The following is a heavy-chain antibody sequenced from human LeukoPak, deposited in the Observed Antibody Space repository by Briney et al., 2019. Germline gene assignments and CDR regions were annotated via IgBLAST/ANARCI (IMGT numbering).Heavy chain of an antibody. CDR2: ISGSSSYI. V-gene: IGHV3-21*06. Sequence: SGGSLRLSCAASGFTFSSYFMNWVRQAPGKGLEWVSSISGSSSYIYYADSVKGRFTISRDNAKSSLYLHMNSLRAEDTAVYYCARDSYGSGSFDIWGQGTMVTVSS. CDR3: ARDSYGSGSFDI. D-gene: IGHD3-10*01. J-gene: IGHJ3*02. CDR1: GFTFSSYF.